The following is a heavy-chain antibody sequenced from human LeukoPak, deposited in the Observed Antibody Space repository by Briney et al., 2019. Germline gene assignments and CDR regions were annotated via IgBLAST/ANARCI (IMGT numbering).Heavy chain of an antibody. CDR3: ARYLNGYLDY. Sequence: SETLSLTCAVYGGSFSGYYWSWIRQPPGKGLEWIGEINHSGSTNYNPSLKSRDTISVDTSKNQFSLKLSSVTAADTAVYYCARYLNGYLDYWGQGTLVTVSS. J-gene: IGHJ4*02. CDR1: GGSFSGYY. V-gene: IGHV4-34*01. CDR2: INHSGST. D-gene: IGHD2-8*01.